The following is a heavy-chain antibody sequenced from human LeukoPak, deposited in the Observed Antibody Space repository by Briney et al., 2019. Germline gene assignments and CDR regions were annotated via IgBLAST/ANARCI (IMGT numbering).Heavy chain of an antibody. CDR2: IIPMFRTA. CDR1: GYTFTDYD. J-gene: IGHJ3*01. D-gene: IGHD2-8*02. V-gene: IGHV1-69*13. CDR3: AYLSASNTGAFDV. Sequence: ASVKVSCKAYGYTFTDYDLNWVRQASGQGLEWMGGIIPMFRTANYGQKFQGRVTITADDSTSTGYMELSSLRSEDTAVFYCAYLSASNTGAFDVWGQGTVVTVSS.